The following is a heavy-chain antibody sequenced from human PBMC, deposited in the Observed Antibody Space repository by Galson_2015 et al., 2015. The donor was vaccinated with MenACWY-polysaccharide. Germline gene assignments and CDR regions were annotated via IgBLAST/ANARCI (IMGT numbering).Heavy chain of an antibody. CDR2: IYWNNDD. CDR3: AHSRGGILVPFDY. Sequence: PALVTPTPTLTLTCTFSGFSLSTGGVGVAWLRQPPGKALEWLALIYWNNDDHYSPSLKNRLTITKDTSKSQVVLTMTNMDPVDTATYYCAHSRGGILVPFDYWGQGILVAVAS. CDR1: GFSLSTGGVG. J-gene: IGHJ4*02. D-gene: IGHD3-16*01. V-gene: IGHV2-5*01.